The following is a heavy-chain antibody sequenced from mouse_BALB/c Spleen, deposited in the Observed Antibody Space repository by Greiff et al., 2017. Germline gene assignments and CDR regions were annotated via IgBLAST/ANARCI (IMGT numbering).Heavy chain of an antibody. CDR1: GHTFTDYA. CDR3: ARSITTAEAMDY. D-gene: IGHD1-2*01. CDR2: ISTYYGDA. Sequence: QVQLQQSGAELVRPGVSVKISCKGSGHTFTDYAMHWVKQSHAKSLEWIGVISTYYGDASYNQKFKGKATMTVDKSSSTAYMELARLTSEDSAIYYCARSITTAEAMDYWGQGTSVTVSS. J-gene: IGHJ4*01. V-gene: IGHV1S137*01.